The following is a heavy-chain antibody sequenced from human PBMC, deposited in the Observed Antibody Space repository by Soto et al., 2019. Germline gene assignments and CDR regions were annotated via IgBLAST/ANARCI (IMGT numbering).Heavy chain of an antibody. J-gene: IGHJ4*02. Sequence: EVQLVESGGGLVQPGGSLRLSCAASGFTFSRYWMHWVRQAPGKGLVWVSRISSDGSNIIYADSVKGRFTISRDDAKNTLYLQMNNLRDEATAVYYCGRDQTMAGPTTLDYWGQGALVTVSS. D-gene: IGHD6-19*01. CDR1: GFTFSRYW. CDR2: ISSDGSNI. V-gene: IGHV3-74*01. CDR3: GRDQTMAGPTTLDY.